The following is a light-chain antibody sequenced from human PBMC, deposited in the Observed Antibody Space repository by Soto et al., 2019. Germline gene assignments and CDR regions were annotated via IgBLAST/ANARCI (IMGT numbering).Light chain of an antibody. CDR2: GAS. CDR3: QQYKKWPLP. Sequence: EIVMTQSPATLSVSPGERATLSCRASQGISNKLAWYQQKPGQGPSLLVHGASTRASGIPDRFSGGGSGTEFIIPITRLQSEHFAVYYCQQYKKWPLPFGQGTKVEIK. J-gene: IGKJ2*01. CDR1: QGISNK. V-gene: IGKV3-15*01.